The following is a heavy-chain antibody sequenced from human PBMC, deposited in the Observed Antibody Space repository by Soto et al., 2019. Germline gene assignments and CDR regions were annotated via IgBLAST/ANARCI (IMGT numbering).Heavy chain of an antibody. D-gene: IGHD3-10*01. Sequence: SETLSLTCTVSGGSISRGGYYWSWIRQHPGKGLEWIGYIYYSGSTYYNPSLKSRVTISVDTSKNQFSLKLSSATAADTAVYYCARDGETPPVDVWGQGTTVTVSX. CDR2: IYYSGST. CDR1: GGSISRGGYY. J-gene: IGHJ6*02. CDR3: ARDGETPPVDV. V-gene: IGHV4-31*03.